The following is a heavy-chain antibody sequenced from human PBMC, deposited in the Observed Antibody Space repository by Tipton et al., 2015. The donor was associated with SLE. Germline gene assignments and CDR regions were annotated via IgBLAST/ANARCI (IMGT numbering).Heavy chain of an antibody. D-gene: IGHD5-12*01. CDR1: GVTSSRHG. CDR3: ARRQWGSGYDYFDY. V-gene: IGHV4-59*08. CDR2: IYYSGNT. Sequence: SGVTSSRHGFHWVRQAPGKGLEWIGYIYYSGNTNYNPSLKSRVTMSVDTSKNQFSLKLSSVTAADTAVYYCARRQWGSGYDYFDYWGQGTLVTVSS. J-gene: IGHJ4*02.